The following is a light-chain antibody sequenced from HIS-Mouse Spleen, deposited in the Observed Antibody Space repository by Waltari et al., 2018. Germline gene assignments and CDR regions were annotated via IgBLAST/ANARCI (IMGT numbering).Light chain of an antibody. CDR1: SRDVGGYNY. CDR3: SSYTSSSSWV. Sequence: QSALTQPASVSGSPGQSITISCTGTSRDVGGYNYVSWYQQHPGKAPKLMIYEVSNWRSGVANRFSGSKSGNTASLTISGLQAEDEADYYCSSYTSSSSWVFGGGTKLTVL. J-gene: IGLJ3*02. V-gene: IGLV2-14*01. CDR2: EVS.